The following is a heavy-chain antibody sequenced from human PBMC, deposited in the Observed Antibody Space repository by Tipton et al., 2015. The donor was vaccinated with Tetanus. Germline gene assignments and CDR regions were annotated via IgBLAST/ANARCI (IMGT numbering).Heavy chain of an antibody. CDR3: ARAGMVTDDRSKFDS. CDR1: GGSVSSYY. V-gene: IGHV4-4*07. Sequence: TLSLTCTVSGGSVSSYYWTWFRQPPGKRLEWIGFVSSSGNSNYSPSLTGRVSMSLDTSKQQFSLSLTSATAADTAVYYCARAGMVTDDRSKFDSWGQGSLVSVSS. D-gene: IGHD2-21*02. J-gene: IGHJ4*02. CDR2: VSSSGNS.